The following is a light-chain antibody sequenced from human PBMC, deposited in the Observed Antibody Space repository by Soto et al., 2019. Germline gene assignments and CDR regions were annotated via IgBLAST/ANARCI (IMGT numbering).Light chain of an antibody. V-gene: IGKV3-11*01. CDR2: DAS. J-gene: IGKJ4*01. Sequence: EIVLTQSPATLSLSPGERATLSCRASRSVSSYLAWYQQKPGQAPRLLIYDASNRATGIPARFSGSGSGTDFTLTISSLEPEDFAIYYCQQRSSRPPLTFGGGTRVEIK. CDR3: QQRSSRPPLT. CDR1: RSVSSY.